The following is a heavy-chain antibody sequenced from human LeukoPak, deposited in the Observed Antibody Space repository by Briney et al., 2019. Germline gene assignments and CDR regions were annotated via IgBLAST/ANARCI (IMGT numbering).Heavy chain of an antibody. Sequence: SETLSLTCTVSGGSISSSSYYWGWIRQPPGKGLEWIGSIYYSGSTYYNPSLKSRVTISVDTSKNQFSLKLSSVTAADTAVYYCARAPDAIATPYDYWGQGTLVTVSS. CDR1: GGSISSSSYY. D-gene: IGHD5-24*01. J-gene: IGHJ4*02. CDR2: IYYSGST. V-gene: IGHV4-39*07. CDR3: ARAPDAIATPYDY.